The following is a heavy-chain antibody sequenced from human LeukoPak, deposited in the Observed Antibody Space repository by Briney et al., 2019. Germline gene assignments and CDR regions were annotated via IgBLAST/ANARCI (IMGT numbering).Heavy chain of an antibody. CDR3: ARARYFDWLA. J-gene: IGHJ4*02. Sequence: GGSLRLSCAASGFTFSSYEMNWVRQAPGKGLEWVSYISSSGSTIYYTDSVKDRFTISRANSKNSLYLQMNSLRAEDTAVYYCARARYFDWLAWGQGTLVTVSS. CDR2: ISSSGSTI. D-gene: IGHD3-9*01. V-gene: IGHV3-48*03. CDR1: GFTFSSYE.